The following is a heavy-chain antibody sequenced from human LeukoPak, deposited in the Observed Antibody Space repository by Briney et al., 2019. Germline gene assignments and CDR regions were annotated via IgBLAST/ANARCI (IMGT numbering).Heavy chain of an antibody. Sequence: ASVKVSCKASGYTFTGYYMHWVRQAPGQGLEWMGWINPSGGSTSYAQKFQGRVTMTRDTSTSTAYMELRSLRSDDTAVYYCARLLYYYYYYMDVWGKGTTVTVSS. CDR2: INPSGGST. CDR3: ARLLYYYYYYMDV. J-gene: IGHJ6*03. V-gene: IGHV1-46*01. CDR1: GYTFTGYY. D-gene: IGHD2/OR15-2a*01.